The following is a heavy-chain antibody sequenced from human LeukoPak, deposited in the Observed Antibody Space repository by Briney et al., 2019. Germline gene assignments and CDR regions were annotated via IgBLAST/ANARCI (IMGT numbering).Heavy chain of an antibody. CDR2: ISSSGSII. CDR3: AKGYCSSTSCFGIDY. CDR1: GFAFSDYE. Sequence: GGSLRLSCASSGFAFSDYEMNWVRQAPGKGLEWVSYISSSGSIIYYADSVKGRFTISRDNAKRSLFLQMNSLRAEDTAVYYCAKGYCSSTSCFGIDYWGQGTLVTVSS. V-gene: IGHV3-48*03. J-gene: IGHJ4*02. D-gene: IGHD2-2*01.